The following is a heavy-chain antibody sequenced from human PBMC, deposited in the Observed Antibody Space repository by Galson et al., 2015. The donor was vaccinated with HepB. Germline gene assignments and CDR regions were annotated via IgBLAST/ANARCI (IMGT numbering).Heavy chain of an antibody. CDR3: TTVGKLRLGELSFSRSDAFDI. CDR1: GFTFSSYA. CDR2: ISGSGGST. J-gene: IGHJ3*02. V-gene: IGHV3-23*01. Sequence: SLRLSCAASGFTFSSYAMSWVRQAPGKGLEWVSAISGSGGSTYYADSVKGRFTISRDNSKNTLYLQMNSLRAEDTAVYYCTTVGKLRLGELSFSRSDAFDIWGQGTMVTVSS. D-gene: IGHD3-16*02.